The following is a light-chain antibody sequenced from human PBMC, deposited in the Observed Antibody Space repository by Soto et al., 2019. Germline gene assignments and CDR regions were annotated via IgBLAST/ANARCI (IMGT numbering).Light chain of an antibody. CDR3: VVYMGSGIWV. CDR1: SGSVSTSYY. Sequence: QTVVTQEPSFSVSPGGTVTLTCALSSGSVSTSYYPSWYQQTPGQAPRTLIYSTNTRSSGVPDRFSGSILGNKAALTITGAQADDESDYYCVVYMGSGIWVFGGGTQLTVL. V-gene: IGLV8-61*01. J-gene: IGLJ3*02. CDR2: STN.